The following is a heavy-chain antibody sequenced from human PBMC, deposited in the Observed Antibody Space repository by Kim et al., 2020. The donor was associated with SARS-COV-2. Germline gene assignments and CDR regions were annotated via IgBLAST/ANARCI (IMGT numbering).Heavy chain of an antibody. D-gene: IGHD4-17*01. V-gene: IGHV4-34*01. J-gene: IGHJ6*02. Sequence: SETLSLTCAVYGGSFSGYYWTWIRQPPGKGLEWIGEINHSGSTNYNPSLKSRVTISVDTSKNQFPLKLSSVTAADTAVYSCARGTTVTTLFYYYYGMDVWGQGTTVTVSS. CDR1: GGSFSGYY. CDR3: ARGTTVTTLFYYYYGMDV. CDR2: INHSGST.